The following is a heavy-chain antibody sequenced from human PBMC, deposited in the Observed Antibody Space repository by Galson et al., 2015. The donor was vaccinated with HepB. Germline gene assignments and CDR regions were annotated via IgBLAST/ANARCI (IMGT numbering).Heavy chain of an antibody. D-gene: IGHD3-16*01. CDR2: IIPIFGTA. V-gene: IGHV1-69*13. CDR3: ARADPAYSPRAFQH. Sequence: SVKVSCKAPGGTFSSYAISWVRQAPGQGLEWMGGIIPIFGTANYAQKFQGRVTITADESTSTAYMELSSLRSVDTAVYYCARADPAYSPRAFQHWGQGTLVTVSS. J-gene: IGHJ1*01. CDR1: GGTFSSYA.